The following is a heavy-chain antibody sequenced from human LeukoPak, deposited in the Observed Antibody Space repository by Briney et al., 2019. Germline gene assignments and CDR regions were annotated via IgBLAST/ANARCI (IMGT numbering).Heavy chain of an antibody. D-gene: IGHD4-23*01. Sequence: QSGGSLRLSCAASGFTFSSYGMHWVRQAPGKGLEWVAVISYDGSNKYYADSVKGRFTISRDNSKNTLYLQMNSLRAEDTAVYYCAKTTVVNDAFDIWGQGTMVTVSS. CDR3: AKTTVVNDAFDI. CDR1: GFTFSSYG. J-gene: IGHJ3*02. CDR2: ISYDGSNK. V-gene: IGHV3-30*18.